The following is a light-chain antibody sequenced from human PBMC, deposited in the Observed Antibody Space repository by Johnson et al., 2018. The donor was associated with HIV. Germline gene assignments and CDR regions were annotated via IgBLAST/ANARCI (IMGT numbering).Light chain of an antibody. CDR1: SSNIGNNY. CDR2: DNN. J-gene: IGLJ1*01. Sequence: QSVLTQPPSVSAALGQKVTISCSGSSSNIGNNYVSWYQQLPGTAPKLLIYDNNKRPSGIPDRFSGSKSGTSATLGITGLQTGDQADYYCGTWDSSLSAVVFGTGTKVTVL. CDR3: GTWDSSLSAVV. V-gene: IGLV1-51*01.